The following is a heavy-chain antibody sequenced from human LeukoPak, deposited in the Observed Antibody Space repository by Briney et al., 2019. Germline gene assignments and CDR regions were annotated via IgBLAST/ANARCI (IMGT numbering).Heavy chain of an antibody. CDR2: IIPIFGTA. D-gene: IGHD5-24*01. CDR1: GGTFSSYA. V-gene: IGHV1-69*13. CDR3: AKGGAIMATIPYYFDY. Sequence: ASVKVSCKASGGTFSSYAISWVRQAPGQGLEWMGGIIPIFGTANYAQKFQGRVTITADESTSTAYMELSSLRSEDTAVYYCAKGGAIMATIPYYFDYWGQGTLVTVSS. J-gene: IGHJ4*02.